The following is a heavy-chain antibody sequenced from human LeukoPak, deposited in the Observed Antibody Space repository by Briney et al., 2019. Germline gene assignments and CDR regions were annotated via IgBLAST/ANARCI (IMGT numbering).Heavy chain of an antibody. Sequence: SETLSLTCTVSGGSISSGDYYWSWIRQPPGKGLEWIGYIYYSGSTYYNPSLKSRVTISVDTSKNQFSPKLSSVTAADTAVYYCARSGGSKASAFDYWGQGTLVTVSS. V-gene: IGHV4-30-4*01. CDR2: IYYSGST. J-gene: IGHJ4*02. CDR1: GGSISSGDYY. D-gene: IGHD3-10*01. CDR3: ARSGGSKASAFDY.